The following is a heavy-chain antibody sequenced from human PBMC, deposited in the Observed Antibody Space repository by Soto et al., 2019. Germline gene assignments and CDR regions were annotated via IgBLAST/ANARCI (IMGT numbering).Heavy chain of an antibody. J-gene: IGHJ4*02. Sequence: QVQLVESGGGVVQPGTSLRLSCAASGFTFSSYGMHWVRQAPGKGLEWVAVISYDGSNKYYADSVKGRFTISRDNSKNTLYLQMNSLRAEDTAVYYCAKDRGHCSGGSCYYIDYWGQGTLVTVSS. V-gene: IGHV3-30*18. CDR2: ISYDGSNK. D-gene: IGHD2-15*01. CDR3: AKDRGHCSGGSCYYIDY. CDR1: GFTFSSYG.